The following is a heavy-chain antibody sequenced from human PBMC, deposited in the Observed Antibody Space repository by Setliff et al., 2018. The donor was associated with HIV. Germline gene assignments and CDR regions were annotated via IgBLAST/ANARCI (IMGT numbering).Heavy chain of an antibody. Sequence: QTGGSLRLSCAASGFTFSSYWMHWVRQVPGKGLVWVSTITGFGGRTYYADSVKGRFIISRDDSESTLFLQMNSLRVDDTAVYYCARVRYCGSPSCRKEFDFWGQGTLVTVSS. CDR2: ITGFGGRT. D-gene: IGHD2-21*01. CDR1: GFTFSSYW. J-gene: IGHJ4*02. CDR3: ARVRYCGSPSCRKEFDF. V-gene: IGHV3-74*01.